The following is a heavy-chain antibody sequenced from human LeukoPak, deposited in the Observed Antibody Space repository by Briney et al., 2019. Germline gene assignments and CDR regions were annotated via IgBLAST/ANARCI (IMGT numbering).Heavy chain of an antibody. CDR2: IWYDGSNK. D-gene: IGHD6-19*01. CDR3: AREVGTQWLVLFDY. Sequence: GGSLRLSCAASGFTFSSYGMHWVRQDPGKGLEWVAVIWYDGSNKYYADSVKGRFTISRDNSKNTLYLQMNSLRAEDTAVYYCAREVGTQWLVLFDYWGQGTLVTVSS. V-gene: IGHV3-33*01. J-gene: IGHJ4*02. CDR1: GFTFSSYG.